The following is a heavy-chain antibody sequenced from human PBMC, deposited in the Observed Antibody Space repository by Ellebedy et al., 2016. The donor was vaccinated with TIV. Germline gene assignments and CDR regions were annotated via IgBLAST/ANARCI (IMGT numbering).Heavy chain of an antibody. J-gene: IGHJ6*03. V-gene: IGHV4-61*01. D-gene: IGHD3-3*01. CDR3: ARDNGNRSYYDFWSGYYPGRWDYYYYYYMDV. CDR1: GGSISSSSYY. Sequence: SETLSLXCTVSGGSISSSSYYWSWIRQPPGKGLEWIGYIYYSGSTNYNPSLKSRVTISVDTSKNQFSLKLSSVTAADTAVYYCARDNGNRSYYDFWSGYYPGRWDYYYYYYMDVWGKGTTVTVSS. CDR2: IYYSGST.